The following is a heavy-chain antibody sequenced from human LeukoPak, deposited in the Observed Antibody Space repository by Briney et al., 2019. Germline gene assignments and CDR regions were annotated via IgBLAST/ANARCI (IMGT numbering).Heavy chain of an antibody. V-gene: IGHV1-2*02. CDR2: INPSSGGT. CDR3: ARPAVTGAVFDY. Sequence: GASVKVSCKASGYTFSGYYLHWVRQAPGQGLEWMGWINPSSGGTTYAQRFQGRVTMTRDTSITTAYMELSRLTSDDTAVYYCARPAVTGAVFDYWGQGTLVTVSS. CDR1: GYTFSGYY. J-gene: IGHJ4*02. D-gene: IGHD2-15*01.